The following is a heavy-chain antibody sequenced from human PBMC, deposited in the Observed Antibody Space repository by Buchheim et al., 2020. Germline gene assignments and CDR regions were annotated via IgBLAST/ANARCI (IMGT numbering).Heavy chain of an antibody. Sequence: EVQLVESGGGLVEPGGSLRLSCVASGFTFSNAWMSWVRQAPGKGLEWIGRIKIKIDGGTTDYAAPVKGRFTISRDDSRDTLYLQMNTLKSEDTGVYYCATGAYCAGDCYSGRFDYWGQGTL. CDR3: ATGAYCAGDCYSGRFDY. CDR1: GFTFSNAW. D-gene: IGHD2-21*02. J-gene: IGHJ4*02. V-gene: IGHV3-15*01. CDR2: IKIKIDGGTT.